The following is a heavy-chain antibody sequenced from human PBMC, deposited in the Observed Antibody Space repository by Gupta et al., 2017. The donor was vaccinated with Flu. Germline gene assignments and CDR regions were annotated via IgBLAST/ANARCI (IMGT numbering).Heavy chain of an antibody. CDR3: ARCLGYSYGYLYYYYGMDV. D-gene: IGHD5-18*01. CDR2: IYTSGST. V-gene: IGHV4-61*02. CDR1: GGSISSGSYY. Sequence: QVQLQESGPGLVKPSQTLSLTCTVSGGSISSGSYYWSWIRQPAGKGLEWIGRIYTSGSTNYNPSLKSRVTISVDTSKNQFSLKLSSVTAADTAVYYCARCLGYSYGYLYYYYGMDVWGQGTTVTVSS. J-gene: IGHJ6*02.